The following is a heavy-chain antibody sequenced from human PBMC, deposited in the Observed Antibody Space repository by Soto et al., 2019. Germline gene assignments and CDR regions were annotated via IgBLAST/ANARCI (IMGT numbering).Heavy chain of an antibody. CDR3: ARAPQGYCINGVCYYPENLCYLDV. J-gene: IGHJ6*03. V-gene: IGHV3-48*01. CDR2: ISSSSSTI. D-gene: IGHD2-8*01. CDR1: GFTFSSYS. Sequence: EVQLVESGGGLVQPGGSLRLSCAASGFTFSSYSMNWVRQAPGKGLEWVSYISSSSSTIYYADSVKGRFTISRDNAKKSRYLQMNSLRGEDTAVYYCARAPQGYCINGVCYYPENLCYLDVWGKGTTGNVS.